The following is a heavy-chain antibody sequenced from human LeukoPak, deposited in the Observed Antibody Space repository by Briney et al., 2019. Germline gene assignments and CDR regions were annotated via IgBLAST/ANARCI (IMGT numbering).Heavy chain of an antibody. CDR1: GFTFSSHG. J-gene: IGHJ4*02. Sequence: PGGSLRLSCAASGFTFSSHGMHWVRQAPGKGLEWVAVISDDGRTEYYADSVKGRFTISRDNSKNTVSLQMNSLRDDDTAVFYYTKEGATGSRYYFDYWGQGTLVTVYS. D-gene: IGHD1-1*01. CDR2: ISDDGRTE. CDR3: TKEGATGSRYYFDY. V-gene: IGHV3-30*18.